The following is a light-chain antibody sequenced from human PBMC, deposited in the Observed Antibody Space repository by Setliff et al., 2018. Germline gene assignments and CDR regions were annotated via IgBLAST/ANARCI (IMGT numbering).Light chain of an antibody. V-gene: IGLV2-14*03. Sequence: QSALTQPASVSGSPGQPITISCTGSSSDIGAYDYVSWYQQHPGKAPKLMIYDVDNWPSGVSNRFSGSKSSNTASLTISGLQAGDEADYYCSSYTSRTALGVFGAETKVTVL. J-gene: IGLJ1*01. CDR2: DVD. CDR1: SSDIGAYDY. CDR3: SSYTSRTALGV.